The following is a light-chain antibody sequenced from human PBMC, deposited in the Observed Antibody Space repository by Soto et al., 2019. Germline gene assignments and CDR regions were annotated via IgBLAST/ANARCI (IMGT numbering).Light chain of an antibody. V-gene: IGKV1-5*01. J-gene: IGKJ1*01. CDR2: DAS. CDR1: QTIRRW. CDR3: QHYNSDPWT. Sequence: DIEMTQSPSTLSASVGDRLTITCRASQTIRRWLAWYQQRPGKPPKVLIYDASTLESGVPARFSGSGSETEFTLTISSLQPEDSATYYCQHYNSDPWTFGQGTKVEIK.